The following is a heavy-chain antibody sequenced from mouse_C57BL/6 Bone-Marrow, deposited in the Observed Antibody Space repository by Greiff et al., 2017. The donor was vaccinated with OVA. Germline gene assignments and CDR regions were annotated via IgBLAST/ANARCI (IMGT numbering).Heavy chain of an antibody. CDR1: GFTFSDYG. CDR3: ARMALTGAYYFDY. V-gene: IGHV5-17*01. CDR2: ISSGSSTI. Sequence: EVNVVESGGGLVKPGGSLKLSCAASGFTFSDYGMHWVRQAPEKGLEWVAYISSGSSTIYYADTVKGRFTISRDNAKNTLFLQMTRLRSEDTAMYYCARMALTGAYYFDYWGQGTTLTVSS. J-gene: IGHJ2*01. D-gene: IGHD4-1*01.